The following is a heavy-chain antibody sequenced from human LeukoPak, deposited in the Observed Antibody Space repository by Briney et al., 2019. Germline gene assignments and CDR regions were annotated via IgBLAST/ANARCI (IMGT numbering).Heavy chain of an antibody. CDR3: ARDRANEGFDY. J-gene: IGHJ4*02. CDR2: INHSGST. Sequence: SETLSLTCAVYGGSFSGYYWSWIRQPPGKGLEWIGEINHSGSTNYNPSLKSRVTISVDTSKNQFSLKLSSVTAADTAVYYCARDRANEGFDYWGQGTPVTVSS. D-gene: IGHD1-1*01. CDR1: GGSFSGYY. V-gene: IGHV4-34*01.